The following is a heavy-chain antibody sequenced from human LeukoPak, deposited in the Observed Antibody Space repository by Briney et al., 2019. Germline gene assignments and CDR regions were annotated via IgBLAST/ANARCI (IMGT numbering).Heavy chain of an antibody. Sequence: GESLKISCQGSGYTFSKNWIAWVRQMPGRGLEWMGNIYPRDSDTAYSPSFQGQVTISVDKSIKTAYLQWSSLKSSDSAMYYCARAPPAGERYFNVWGRGTLVTVSS. V-gene: IGHV5-51*01. CDR3: ARAPPAGERYFNV. CDR2: IYPRDSDT. J-gene: IGHJ2*01. CDR1: GYTFSKNW. D-gene: IGHD6-13*01.